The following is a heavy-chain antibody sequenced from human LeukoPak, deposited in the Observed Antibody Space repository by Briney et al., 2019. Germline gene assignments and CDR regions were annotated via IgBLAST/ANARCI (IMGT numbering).Heavy chain of an antibody. Sequence: GGSLRLSCAASGFTFSSYSMNWVRQAPGKGLERVSSISSSSSYIYYADSVKGRFTISRDNAKNSLYLQMNSLRAEDTAVYYCAREGRYCSSTSCYVTAFDYWGQGTLVTVSS. V-gene: IGHV3-21*01. CDR3: AREGRYCSSTSCYVTAFDY. J-gene: IGHJ4*02. CDR1: GFTFSSYS. D-gene: IGHD2-2*01. CDR2: ISSSSSYI.